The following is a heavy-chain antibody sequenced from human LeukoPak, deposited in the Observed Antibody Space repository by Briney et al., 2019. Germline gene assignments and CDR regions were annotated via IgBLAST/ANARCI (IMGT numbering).Heavy chain of an antibody. J-gene: IGHJ4*02. CDR3: ARALPAGGSPYYFDY. V-gene: IGHV3-7*01. CDR1: RFTFSSYW. Sequence: PGGSLRLSCTASRFTFSSYWMNWVRQAPGKGLEWVANIKQDGSQKYYVDSVKGRFTISRDNAKNSLYLQMNSLRAEDTAVYYCARALPAGGSPYYFDYWGQGTLVTVSS. D-gene: IGHD6-25*01. CDR2: IKQDGSQK.